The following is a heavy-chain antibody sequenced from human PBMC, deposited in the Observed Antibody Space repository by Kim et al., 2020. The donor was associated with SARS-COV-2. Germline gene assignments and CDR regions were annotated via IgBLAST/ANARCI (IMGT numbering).Heavy chain of an antibody. V-gene: IGHV5-51*01. J-gene: IGHJ3*02. CDR3: ARSVIAAADAFDI. CDR2: IYPGDSDT. CDR1: GYSFISYW. Sequence: GESLKISCKGSGYSFISYWIGWARQMPGKGLEWMGVIYPGDSDTRYSPSFEGQVTISADKSISTAYLQWSSLKASDTAMYYCARSVIAAADAFDIWSQGRMVNVSS. D-gene: IGHD6-13*01.